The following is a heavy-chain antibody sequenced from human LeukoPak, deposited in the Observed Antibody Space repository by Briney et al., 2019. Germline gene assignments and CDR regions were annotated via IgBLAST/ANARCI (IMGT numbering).Heavy chain of an antibody. D-gene: IGHD1-26*01. CDR3: ARDPTISGSYSDY. CDR2: INSNSRTI. Sequence: GGSLRLSCAASGFTFSSYMMNWVCQAPGKGLEWVSYINSNSRTIYYADSVKGRFTVSRDNAKNSLYLQMNSLRDEDTAVYYCARDPTISGSYSDYWGQGTLVTVSS. CDR1: GFTFSSYM. J-gene: IGHJ4*02. V-gene: IGHV3-48*02.